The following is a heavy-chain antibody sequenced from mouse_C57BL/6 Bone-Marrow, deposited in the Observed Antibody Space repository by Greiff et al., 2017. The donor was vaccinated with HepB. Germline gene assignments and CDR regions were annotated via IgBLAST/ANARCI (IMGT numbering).Heavy chain of an antibody. D-gene: IGHD2-1*01. CDR3: APIYYGNYAMDY. J-gene: IGHJ4*01. CDR2: IYPRSGNT. V-gene: IGHV1-81*01. CDR1: GYTFTSYG. Sequence: QVQLQQSGAELARPGASVKLSCKASGYTFTSYGISWVKQRTGQGLEWIGEIYPRSGNTYYNEKFKGKGTLTADKSSSTAYMELRSLTSEDSAVYFCAPIYYGNYAMDYWGQGTSVTVSS.